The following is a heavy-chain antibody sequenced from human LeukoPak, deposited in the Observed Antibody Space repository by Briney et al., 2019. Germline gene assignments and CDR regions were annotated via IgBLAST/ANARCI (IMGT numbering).Heavy chain of an antibody. V-gene: IGHV3-30*04. CDR2: ITYDGSTK. CDR3: AKDRSWHGLEY. D-gene: IGHD3-16*02. Sequence: SGGSLRLSCAASGFTFSSYTMHWVRQAPGKGLEWATLITYDGSTKYYADSVKGRFTISRDNSKNRLYLQMDSLRGEDTAVYYCAKDRSWHGLEYWGQGALVTVSS. CDR1: GFTFSSYT. J-gene: IGHJ4*02.